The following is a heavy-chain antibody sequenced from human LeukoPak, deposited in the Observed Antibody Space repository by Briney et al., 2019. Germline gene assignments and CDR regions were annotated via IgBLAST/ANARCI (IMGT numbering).Heavy chain of an antibody. V-gene: IGHV3-23*01. CDR3: TKDPNGDYIGAFDP. Sequence: GGSLRLSCAASGFSFSSFAMTWVRQPPGKGLEWVSSIIGGHYATYNTDSVKGRFTISRDNAKNTLYLQMNSLRADDTAIYYCTKDPNGDYIGAFDPWGQGTLVTVSP. D-gene: IGHD4-17*01. CDR2: IIGGHYAT. CDR1: GFSFSSFA. J-gene: IGHJ5*02.